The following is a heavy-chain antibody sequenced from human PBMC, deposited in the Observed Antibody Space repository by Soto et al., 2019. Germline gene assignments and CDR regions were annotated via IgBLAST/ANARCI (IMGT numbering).Heavy chain of an antibody. CDR3: AREAYYYASSGYSWFDP. V-gene: IGHV3-30-3*01. CDR2: ISYDGSNK. D-gene: IGHD3-22*01. Sequence: QVQLVESGGGVVQPGMSLRLAGAASVFTFSSYAMHWVRQAPGKGLEWVAVISYDGSNKYYADSVKGRFTISRDNSKNTLYLQMNSMRAADTAVYYCAREAYYYASSGYSWFDPWGQGTLVTVSS. J-gene: IGHJ5*02. CDR1: VFTFSSYA.